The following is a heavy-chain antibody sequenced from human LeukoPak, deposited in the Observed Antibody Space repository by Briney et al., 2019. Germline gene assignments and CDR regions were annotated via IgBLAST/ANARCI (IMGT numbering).Heavy chain of an antibody. J-gene: IGHJ3*02. CDR3: ARVAIAARPAAFDI. V-gene: IGHV4-61*02. CDR1: GGSISSGYYY. Sequence: PSETLSLTCTVSGGSISSGYYYWSWIRQPAGKGLEWIGRIYTSGSTNYNPSLKSRVTMSVDTSKNQFSLKLSSVTAADTAVYYCARVAIAARPAAFDIWGQGTMVTVSS. D-gene: IGHD6-6*01. CDR2: IYTSGST.